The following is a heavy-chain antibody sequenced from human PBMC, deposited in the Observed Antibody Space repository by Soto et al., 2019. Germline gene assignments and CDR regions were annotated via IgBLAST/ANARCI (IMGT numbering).Heavy chain of an antibody. CDR3: ARAALNHNYYYGMDV. V-gene: IGHV4-30-4*01. CDR1: GGSISSGDYY. CDR2: IYYSGST. Sequence: QVQLQESGPGLVKPSQTLSLTCTVSGGSISSGDYYWSWIRQPPGKGLEWIGYIYYSGSTYYNPSRTSRGTISVETSMIQFSLKLSSVTAADTAVYYCARAALNHNYYYGMDVWGQGTTVTVSS. J-gene: IGHJ6*02.